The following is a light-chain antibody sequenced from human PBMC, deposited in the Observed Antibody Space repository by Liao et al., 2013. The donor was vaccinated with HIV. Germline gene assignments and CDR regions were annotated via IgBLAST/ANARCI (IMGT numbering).Light chain of an antibody. CDR3: QTWDSLTGV. CDR1: KLGDKY. Sequence: SYELTQPPSVSVSPGQTASITCSGDKLGDKYACWYQKKSGQSPELVIYQDNKRPSGIPERFSGSNSGNTATLAISGTQAMDEADYYCQTWDSLTGVFGTGTKVTVL. CDR2: QDN. J-gene: IGLJ1*01. V-gene: IGLV3-1*01.